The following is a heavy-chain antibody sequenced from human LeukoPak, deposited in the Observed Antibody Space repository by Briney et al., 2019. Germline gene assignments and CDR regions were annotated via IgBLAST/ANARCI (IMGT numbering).Heavy chain of an antibody. CDR2: IYYNGNT. Sequence: SETLSLTCSVSDGSINSYYWNWIRRPPGKGLEWIGYIYYNGNTNYSPSLKSRVTMSVDTSKNLFSLKVSSVTAADTAVYYCARGRSNYYGMDVWGQGTTVTASS. CDR3: ARGRSNYYGMDV. J-gene: IGHJ6*02. D-gene: IGHD1-26*01. CDR1: DGSINSYY. V-gene: IGHV4-59*01.